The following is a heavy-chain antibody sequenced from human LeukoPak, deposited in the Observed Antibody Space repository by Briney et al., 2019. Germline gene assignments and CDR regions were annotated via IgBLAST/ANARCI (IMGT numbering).Heavy chain of an antibody. Sequence: SVKVSCKASGGTFSSYASSWVRQAPGQGLEGMGGIIPIFGTANYAQKFQGRVTITADESTSTAYVELSSLRSEDTAVYYCARDRAYYGMDVWGKGTTVTVSS. V-gene: IGHV1-69*13. CDR3: ARDRAYYGMDV. CDR1: GGTFSSYA. J-gene: IGHJ6*04. CDR2: IIPIFGTA.